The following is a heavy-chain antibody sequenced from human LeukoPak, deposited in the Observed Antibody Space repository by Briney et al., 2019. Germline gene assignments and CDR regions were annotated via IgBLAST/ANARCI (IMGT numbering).Heavy chain of an antibody. CDR3: ARPSQIGIVAAGLGT. D-gene: IGHD6-13*01. CDR2: INTDGSGT. Sequence: PGGSLRLSCAASGFTFSSYWMHWVRQAPGKGLVWVSRINTDGSGTSYADSVKGRFTISRDNARNTLYLQMNSLRAEDTAVYYCARPSQIGIVAAGLGTWGQGTLVTVSS. V-gene: IGHV3-74*01. CDR1: GFTFSSYW. J-gene: IGHJ5*02.